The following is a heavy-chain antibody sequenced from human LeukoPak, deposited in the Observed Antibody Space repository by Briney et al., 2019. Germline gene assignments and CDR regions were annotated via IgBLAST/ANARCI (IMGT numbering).Heavy chain of an antibody. Sequence: RPGGYLRLSCAASGFTFDDYGMSWVRQAPGKGLEWVSGINWNGGSTGYADSVKGRFTISRDNAKNSLYLQMNSLRAEDTALYYCARNPDYYGSGSSFRLYYMDVWGKGTTVTVSS. V-gene: IGHV3-20*04. CDR3: ARNPDYYGSGSSFRLYYMDV. J-gene: IGHJ6*03. CDR1: GFTFDDYG. CDR2: INWNGGST. D-gene: IGHD3-10*01.